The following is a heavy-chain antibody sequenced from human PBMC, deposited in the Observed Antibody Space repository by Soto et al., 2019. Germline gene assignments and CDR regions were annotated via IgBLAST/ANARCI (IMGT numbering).Heavy chain of an antibody. Sequence: EVQLVESGEGLVQPGGSLRLSCAASGFTFSSYNIHWIRQAPGKGLHFVSAISRSGDRTYYADSVKGRFTITRDNSKNTVWLQMGSLRAEDMAVYYCARARCSSGQCYYFDYWGRGALVSVSS. CDR3: ARARCSSGQCYYFDY. V-gene: IGHV3-64*02. CDR2: ISRSGDRT. J-gene: IGHJ4*02. CDR1: GFTFSSYN. D-gene: IGHD2-15*01.